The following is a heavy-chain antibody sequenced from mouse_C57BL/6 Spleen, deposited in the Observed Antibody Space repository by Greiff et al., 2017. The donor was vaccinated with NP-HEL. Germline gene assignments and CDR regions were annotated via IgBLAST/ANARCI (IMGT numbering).Heavy chain of an antibody. D-gene: IGHD2-2*01. J-gene: IGHJ4*01. CDR2: IRNKANNHAT. V-gene: IGHV6-6*01. CDR1: GFTFSDAW. CDR3: TRRRVRAMDY. Sequence: EVKVVESGGGLVQPGGSMKLSCAASGFTFSDAWMDWVRQSPEQGLEWVAEIRNKANNHATYYAVSVKGRFTITRDESNSSVYLQMNSLRAEDTGIYYCTRRRVRAMDYWGQGTSVTVSS.